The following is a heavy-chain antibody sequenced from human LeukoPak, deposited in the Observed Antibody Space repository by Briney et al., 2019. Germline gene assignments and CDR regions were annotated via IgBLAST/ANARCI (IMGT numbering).Heavy chain of an antibody. Sequence: GGSLRLSCAASGFSFSSYWMHWVRQAPGKGLVWVARIKSDGSSTDYADYVKGRFTISRDNAKNTLYLQMNSLRAEDTAVYYCAKGYYDYVWGSYYFDYWGQGTLVTVSS. V-gene: IGHV3-74*01. D-gene: IGHD3-16*01. CDR1: GFSFSSYW. J-gene: IGHJ4*02. CDR3: AKGYYDYVWGSYYFDY. CDR2: IKSDGSST.